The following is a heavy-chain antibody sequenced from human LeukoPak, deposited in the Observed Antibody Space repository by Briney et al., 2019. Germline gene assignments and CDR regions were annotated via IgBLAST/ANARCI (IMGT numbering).Heavy chain of an antibody. Sequence: SETLSLTCTVSGGSISSYYWSWIRQPAGKGLEWIGRIYSSGSISYNPSLKSRLSMSLDTSKNQFSLKLTSVTAADTAVYYCARDGWNGYYYMDVWGKGTTVTVSS. J-gene: IGHJ6*03. D-gene: IGHD2-8*01. CDR3: ARDGWNGYYYMDV. CDR2: IYSSGSI. CDR1: GGSISSYY. V-gene: IGHV4-4*07.